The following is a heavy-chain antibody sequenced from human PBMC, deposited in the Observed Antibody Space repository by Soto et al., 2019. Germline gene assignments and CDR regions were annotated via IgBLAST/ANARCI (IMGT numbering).Heavy chain of an antibody. CDR2: IDPRDSYS. CDR3: ARLSTGFCTKNTCQHYFGMDV. D-gene: IGHD2-8*01. V-gene: IGHV5-10-1*01. CDR1: GYTFSAFW. J-gene: IGHJ6*02. Sequence: GESLKISCQASGYTFSAFWITWVRQMPGKGLEWMATIDPRDSYSNYSLSFQGHVTISADKSIGSAYLHWSTLEASDTAIYYCARLSTGFCTKNTCQHYFGMDVWGQGTRVSGSS.